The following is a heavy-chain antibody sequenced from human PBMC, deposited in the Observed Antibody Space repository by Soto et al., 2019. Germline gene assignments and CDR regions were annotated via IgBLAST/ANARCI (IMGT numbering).Heavy chain of an antibody. Sequence: PGGSLRLSCAASGFTFSSYSMNWVRQAPGKGLEWVSSISSSSSYIYYADSVKGRFTISRDNAKNSLYLQMNSLRAEDTAVYYCARDVLGSGSYHYWGQGTLVTVSS. CDR2: ISSSSSYI. J-gene: IGHJ4*02. CDR1: GFTFSSYS. CDR3: ARDVLGSGSYHY. D-gene: IGHD3-10*01. V-gene: IGHV3-21*01.